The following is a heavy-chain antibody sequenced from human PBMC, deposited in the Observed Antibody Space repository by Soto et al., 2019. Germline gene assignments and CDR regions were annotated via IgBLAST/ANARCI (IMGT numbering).Heavy chain of an antibody. V-gene: IGHV3-30*18. D-gene: IGHD1-26*01. CDR2: ISSDGSNK. CDR3: AKDHVVEYRPSGYFDN. J-gene: IGHJ4*02. Sequence: QVQLVESGGGVVHPGRSLRLSCAASGFPFSSYGMHWVRQASGKGLEWVAVISSDGSNKYYADSVKGRFTISRDNSKNKPHLQMNSLRAEDTAVYYCAKDHVVEYRPSGYFDNWGQGTLVAVSS. CDR1: GFPFSSYG.